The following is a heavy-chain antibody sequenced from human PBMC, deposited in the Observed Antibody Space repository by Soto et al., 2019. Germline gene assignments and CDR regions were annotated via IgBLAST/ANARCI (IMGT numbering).Heavy chain of an antibody. D-gene: IGHD4-17*01. CDR1: GFTLSYW. J-gene: IGHJ5*02. Sequence: VQLVESGGGVVQPGRSLRLSCAASGFTLSYWMSWVRQAPGKGLEWVANIKEEGSEIQYVDSVKGRFTISRDTAKNSLYLEMNRLRVEDTAVYYCASPRAVTSGWDRWGQGTLVTVSS. CDR2: IKEEGSEI. CDR3: ASPRAVTSGWDR. V-gene: IGHV3-7*01.